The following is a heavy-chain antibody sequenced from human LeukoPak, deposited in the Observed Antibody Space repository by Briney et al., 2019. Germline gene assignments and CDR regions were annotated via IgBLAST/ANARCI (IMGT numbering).Heavy chain of an antibody. CDR2: IYTSGST. V-gene: IGHV4-4*07. J-gene: IGHJ5*02. CDR3: ARWHYDSSGYSFDP. Sequence: SETLSLTCTVSGGSISSYYRSWIRQPAGKGLEWIGRIYTSGSTNYNPSLKSRVTMSVDTSKNQFSLKLSSVTAADTAVYYCARWHYDSSGYSFDPWGQGTLVTVSS. D-gene: IGHD3-22*01. CDR1: GGSISSYY.